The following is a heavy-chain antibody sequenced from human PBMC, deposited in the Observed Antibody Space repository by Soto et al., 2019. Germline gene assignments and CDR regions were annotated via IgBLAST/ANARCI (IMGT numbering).Heavy chain of an antibody. D-gene: IGHD5-18*01. V-gene: IGHV4-39*07. CDR1: GGSIRGTNDY. CDR3: ARGRGYSYGIDY. Sequence: SETLSLTCAVSGGSIRGTNDYWGWIRQPPGKGLEWIGGLSYNEISYHNPSLRSRVTISVDTSKNLFSLRLSSVTAADTAVYYCARGRGYSYGIDYWGQGRLVTVSS. J-gene: IGHJ4*02. CDR2: LSYNEIS.